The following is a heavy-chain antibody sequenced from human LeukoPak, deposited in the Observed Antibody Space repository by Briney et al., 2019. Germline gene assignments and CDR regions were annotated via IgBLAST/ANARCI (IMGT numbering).Heavy chain of an antibody. J-gene: IGHJ4*02. V-gene: IGHV3-23*01. CDR3: AKDSTLYCSSTSCYPDY. D-gene: IGHD2-2*01. CDR1: GFTFSSYA. CDR2: ISGSGGST. Sequence: GGSLTLSCAASGFTFSSYAMSWVRQAPGKGLEWVSAISGSGGSTYYPGSVKGRFTISRDNSKNTLYLQMNSLRAEDTAVYYCAKDSTLYCSSTSCYPDYWGQGTLVTVSS.